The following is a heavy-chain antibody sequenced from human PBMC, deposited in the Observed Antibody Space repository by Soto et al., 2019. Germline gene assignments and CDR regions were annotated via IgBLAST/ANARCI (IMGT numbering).Heavy chain of an antibody. D-gene: IGHD1-26*01. J-gene: IGHJ5*02. CDR3: ARTGIVGAKDWFDP. Sequence: QVQLVQSGAEVKKPGAXXXVXXXXXXXXXTSYAMXWVRQAPGQRLEWMGWINAGNGNTKYSQKFQGRVTITRDTSASTAYMELSSLRSEDTAVYYCARTGIVGAKDWFDPWGQGTLVTVSS. CDR2: INAGNGNT. CDR1: XXXXTSYA. V-gene: IGHV1-3*01.